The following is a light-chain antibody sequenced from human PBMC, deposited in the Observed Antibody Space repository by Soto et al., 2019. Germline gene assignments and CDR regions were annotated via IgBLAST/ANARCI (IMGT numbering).Light chain of an antibody. Sequence: QAVVTQEPSFSVSPGGTVTFTCGLSSGSVSTSYYPSWYQQTPGQAPRTVIYNTNIRSSGVPDRFSGSILGNKAALTITGAQADDESDYYCVLYMGSGISVFGGGTQLTVL. V-gene: IGLV8-61*01. CDR1: SGSVSTSYY. J-gene: IGLJ2*01. CDR3: VLYMGSGISV. CDR2: NTN.